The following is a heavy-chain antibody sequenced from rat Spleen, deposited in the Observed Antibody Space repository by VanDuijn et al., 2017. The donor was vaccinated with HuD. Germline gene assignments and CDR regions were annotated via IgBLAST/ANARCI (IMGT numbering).Heavy chain of an antibody. CDR1: GFIFNNYW. D-gene: IGHD3-2*01. Sequence: EVQLVESGGGLVQPGRSLKLSCVASGFIFNNYWMTWIRQAPGKGLEWVASISYEGSTTYYGDSVKGRFTISRDNAKSTLYLQMNSLRSEDTATYFCARPLALNWFAYWGQGTLVTVSS. V-gene: IGHV5-31*01. J-gene: IGHJ3*01. CDR2: ISYEGSTT. CDR3: ARPLALNWFAY.